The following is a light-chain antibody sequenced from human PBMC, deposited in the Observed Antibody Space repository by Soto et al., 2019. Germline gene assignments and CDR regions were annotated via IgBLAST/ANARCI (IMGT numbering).Light chain of an antibody. V-gene: IGKV3-20*01. CDR2: GAS. CDR1: QSVSSSY. J-gene: IGKJ2*01. Sequence: EIVLTQSPGTLSLSPGERATLSCRASQSVSSSYLAWYQQKPGQAPRLLIYGASSRATGIPDRFSGSGSGIDFTLTISRLEPEDFAVYYCQQSGSSPPYTFGKGTKLEIK. CDR3: QQSGSSPPYT.